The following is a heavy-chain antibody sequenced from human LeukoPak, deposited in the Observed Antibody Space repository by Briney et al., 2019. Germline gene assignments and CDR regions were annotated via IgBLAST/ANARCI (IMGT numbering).Heavy chain of an antibody. CDR2: IYYSGST. V-gene: IGHV4-59*01. CDR1: GGSISNYY. D-gene: IGHD3-10*01. J-gene: IGHJ3*02. Sequence: SGTLSLTCTVSGGSISNYYWSWIRQPPGKGLDWIGYIYYSGSTNYNPSLKSRVTISVDTSKSQFSLKLSSVTAADTAVYYCARGYYDSGSHIDAFDIWGQGTMVTVSS. CDR3: ARGYYDSGSHIDAFDI.